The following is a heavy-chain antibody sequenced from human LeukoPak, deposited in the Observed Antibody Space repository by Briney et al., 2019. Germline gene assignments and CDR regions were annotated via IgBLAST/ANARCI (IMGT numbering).Heavy chain of an antibody. Sequence: TPGGSLRLSCAASGFTLSNAWMSWVRQAPEKVLEWVGRTKSKTDGGTTDYAATVKGRFTISRDDSKNTLYMQMKRLKTEDTAVYYCTTAKYYDFWSGYYRFDYWGQGTLVTVSS. CDR2: TKSKTDGGTT. CDR1: GFTLSNAW. CDR3: TTAKYYDFWSGYYRFDY. D-gene: IGHD3-3*01. V-gene: IGHV3-15*01. J-gene: IGHJ4*02.